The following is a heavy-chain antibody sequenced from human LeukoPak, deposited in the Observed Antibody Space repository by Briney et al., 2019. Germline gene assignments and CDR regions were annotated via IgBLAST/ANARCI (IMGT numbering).Heavy chain of an antibody. CDR1: GFTFSSYA. D-gene: IGHD3-22*01. CDR2: ISGSGGST. Sequence: PGGSLRLSCAASGFTFSSYAMSWVRQAPGKGLEWVSAISGSGGSTYYADSVKGRFTISRDDSKNTLYLQMNSLRAEDTAVYYCAKQTVRGPDSSGYYYYYGMDVWGQGTTVTVSS. J-gene: IGHJ6*02. CDR3: AKQTVRGPDSSGYYYYYGMDV. V-gene: IGHV3-23*01.